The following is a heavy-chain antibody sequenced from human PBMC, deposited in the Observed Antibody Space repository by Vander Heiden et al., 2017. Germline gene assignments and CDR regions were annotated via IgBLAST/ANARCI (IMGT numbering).Heavy chain of an antibody. CDR2: LSGTGSGT. D-gene: IGHD2-15*01. V-gene: IGHV3-23*01. CDR1: GFTLSSNV. CDR3: AKVVGFCSGGGCYSIGDGDWFDP. J-gene: IGHJ5*02. Sequence: EVQLLESGGGLVQPGGSLRLSCAVSGFTLSSNVMTWVRQAPGKGLEWVSTLSGTGSGTYYADSVEGRFTISRDNSRNTLYLQMNSLRAEDTAIYYCAKVVGFCSGGGCYSIGDGDWFDPWGQGTLVTVSS.